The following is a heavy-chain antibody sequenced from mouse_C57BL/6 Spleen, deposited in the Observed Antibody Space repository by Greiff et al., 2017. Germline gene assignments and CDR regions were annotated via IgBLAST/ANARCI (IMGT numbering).Heavy chain of an antibody. J-gene: IGHJ4*01. D-gene: IGHD1-2*01. Sequence: EVQLQQSVAELVRPGASVKLSCTASGFNIKNTYMHWVKQRPEQGLEWIGRIDPATGNPKYAPKFQGKATITADTSSNTAYLHLSSVSSEDTAIYYCDRGYSLGNAMDYWGQGTSVTVSS. CDR2: IDPATGNP. CDR1: GFNIKNTY. CDR3: DRGYSLGNAMDY. V-gene: IGHV14-3*01.